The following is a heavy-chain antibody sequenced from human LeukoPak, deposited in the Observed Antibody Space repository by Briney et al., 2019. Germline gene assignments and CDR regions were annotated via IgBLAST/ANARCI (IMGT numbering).Heavy chain of an antibody. CDR2: IDHTRNT. CDR1: GASFSNSY. D-gene: IGHD1-1*01. V-gene: IGHV4-34*01. Sequence: PSETLSLTCAVYGASFSNSYWSWIRQPPGKGLEWIGEIDHTRNTKYNPSLKGRVTISVDTSKNQCSLDLTSVTATDTAVYYCATASQLGSYNWFDPWGQGTLVTVSS. CDR3: ATASQLGSYNWFDP. J-gene: IGHJ5*02.